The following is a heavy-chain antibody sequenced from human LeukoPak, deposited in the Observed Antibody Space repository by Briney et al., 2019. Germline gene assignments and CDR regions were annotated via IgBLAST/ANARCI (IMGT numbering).Heavy chain of an antibody. Sequence: GGSLRLSCAASGFTFSSYAMSWVRQAPGKGLEWVSAISGSGGSTYYADSVKGRSTISRDNSKNTLYLQMNSLRAEDTAVYYCAKDLSWGGYGSGSYYDYWGQGTLVTVSS. D-gene: IGHD3-10*01. CDR3: AKDLSWGGYGSGSYYDY. CDR1: GFTFSSYA. V-gene: IGHV3-23*01. J-gene: IGHJ4*02. CDR2: ISGSGGST.